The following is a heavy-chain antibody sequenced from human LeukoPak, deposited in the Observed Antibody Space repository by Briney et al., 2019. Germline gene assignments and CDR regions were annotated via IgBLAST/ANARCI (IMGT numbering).Heavy chain of an antibody. Sequence: GGSLRLSCAASGFTFISYGMHWVRQAPGKGLEWVGVISDDGRSKDYADSVKGRFTISRDNSKDTLYLQMNSLRDEDTAVYYCAKRPSDYGDYVSYFDYWGQGTLVTVSS. CDR3: AKRPSDYGDYVSYFDY. CDR1: GFTFISYG. J-gene: IGHJ4*02. V-gene: IGHV3-30*18. CDR2: ISDDGRSK. D-gene: IGHD4-17*01.